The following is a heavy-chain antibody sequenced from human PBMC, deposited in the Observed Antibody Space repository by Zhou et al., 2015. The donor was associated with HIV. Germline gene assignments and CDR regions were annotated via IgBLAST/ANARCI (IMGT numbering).Heavy chain of an antibody. Sequence: EVRLLESGGGLVQPGRSLRLSCAASGFTFSSYGMAWFRQAPGKGLEWVGFIRDKGYGGTIDYAASVKGRFTISRDDSKSIAYLQMNSLKTEDTAVYYCAKDRDVWGTYRAYYFDYWGQGTLVTVSS. J-gene: IGHJ4*02. V-gene: IGHV3-49*03. CDR3: AKDRDVWGTYRAYYFDY. CDR1: GFTFSSYG. D-gene: IGHD3-16*02. CDR2: IRDKGYGGTI.